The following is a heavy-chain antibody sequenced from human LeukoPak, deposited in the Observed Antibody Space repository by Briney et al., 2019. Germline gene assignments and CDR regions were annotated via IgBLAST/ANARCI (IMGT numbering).Heavy chain of an antibody. CDR3: ARAEYYYGSGSPRYDY. V-gene: IGHV1-3*01. J-gene: IGHJ4*02. D-gene: IGHD3-10*01. CDR1: GYTFTSYA. Sequence: ASVKVSFKASGYTFTSYAMHWVRQAPGQRLEWMGWINAGNGNTKYSQKFQGRVTITRDTSASTAYMELSSLRSEDTAVYYCARAEYYYGSGSPRYDYWGQGTLVTVSS. CDR2: INAGNGNT.